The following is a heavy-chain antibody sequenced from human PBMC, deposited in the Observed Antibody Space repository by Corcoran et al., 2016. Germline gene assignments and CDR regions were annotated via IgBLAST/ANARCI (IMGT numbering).Heavy chain of an antibody. V-gene: IGHV2-26*01. Sequence: QVTLKESGPVLVKPTETLTLTCTVSGFSLSNARMGVSWIRQPPGKALEWLEHIFSNDEKSYSTSLKSRLTISKDTSKSQVVLTMTNMDPVDTATYYCARSGDGSYRHFDYWGQGTLVTVSS. D-gene: IGHD1-26*01. CDR3: ARSGDGSYRHFDY. CDR1: GFSLSNARMG. J-gene: IGHJ4*02. CDR2: IFSNDEK.